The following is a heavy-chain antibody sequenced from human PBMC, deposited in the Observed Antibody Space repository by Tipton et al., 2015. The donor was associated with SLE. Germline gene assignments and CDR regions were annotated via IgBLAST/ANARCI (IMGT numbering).Heavy chain of an antibody. Sequence: SLRLSCAASGFTFSSYGMHWVRQAPGKGLEWVAFIRYDGSNKYYADSVKGRFTISRDNAKNSLYLQMNSLRAEDMALYYCAKDIGIGGNQLGGAFDIWGQGTMVTVSS. J-gene: IGHJ3*02. CDR1: GFTFSSYG. CDR3: AKDIGIGGNQLGGAFDI. CDR2: IRYDGSNK. D-gene: IGHD4-23*01. V-gene: IGHV3-30*02.